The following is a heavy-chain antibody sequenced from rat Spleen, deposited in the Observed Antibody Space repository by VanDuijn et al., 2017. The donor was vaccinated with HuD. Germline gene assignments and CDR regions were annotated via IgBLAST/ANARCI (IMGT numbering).Heavy chain of an antibody. D-gene: IGHD1-11*01. CDR2: ITNTGGTT. V-gene: IGHV5-31*01. CDR1: GFTFNNYW. J-gene: IGHJ1*01. CDR3: TREEYGGYWYCDF. Sequence: EVQLVESGGGLVQPGMSMKLSCVASGFTFNNYWMTWIRQAPGKGLEWVASITNTGGTTYYPDSVKGRFTFSRDNAKSTLYLQMNSLRSEDTATYDWTREEYGGYWYCDFWRPGTMVTVSS.